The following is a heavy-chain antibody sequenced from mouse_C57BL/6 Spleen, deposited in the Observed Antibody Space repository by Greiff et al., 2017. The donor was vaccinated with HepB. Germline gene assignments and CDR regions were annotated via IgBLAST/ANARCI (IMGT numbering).Heavy chain of an antibody. CDR1: GYAFSSSW. Sequence: QVQLKESGPELVKPGASVKISCKASGYAFSSSWMNWVKQRPGKGLEWIGRIYPGDGDTNYNGKFKGKATLTADKSSSTAYMQLSSLTSEDSAVYFCASSNYGNYVWFAYWGQGTLVTVSA. D-gene: IGHD2-1*01. V-gene: IGHV1-82*01. J-gene: IGHJ3*01. CDR2: IYPGDGDT. CDR3: ASSNYGNYVWFAY.